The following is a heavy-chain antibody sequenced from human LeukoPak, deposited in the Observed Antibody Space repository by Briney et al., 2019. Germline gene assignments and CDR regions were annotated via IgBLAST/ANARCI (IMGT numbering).Heavy chain of an antibody. CDR3: ATLTRVITPWSDV. CDR2: IYSGGST. D-gene: IGHD3-22*01. CDR1: GFTVSSNY. J-gene: IGHJ6*04. V-gene: IGHV3-53*01. Sequence: GGSLRLSCAASGFTVSSNYMSWVRQAPGKGLEWVSIIYSGGSTFYADSVKGRFTISRDNAKNSLYLQMNSLRAEDTAVYYCATLTRVITPWSDVWGKGTTVTISS.